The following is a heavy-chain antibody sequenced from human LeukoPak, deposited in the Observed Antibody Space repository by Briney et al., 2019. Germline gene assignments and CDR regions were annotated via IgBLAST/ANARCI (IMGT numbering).Heavy chain of an antibody. D-gene: IGHD2-15*01. CDR3: ARDGEYCSAGCTSHSYSYGLDV. V-gene: IGHV3-33*01. Sequence: PGGSLRLSCAASGFSFSNHGIHWVRQAPGKGLEWVSLWYDGSNKYYADSVKGRFTISRDDSKNTVYLQMNSLRAGDTSVYYCARDGEYCSAGCTSHSYSYGLDVWGQGTTVTVSS. J-gene: IGHJ6*02. CDR1: GFSFSNHG. CDR2: WYDGSNK.